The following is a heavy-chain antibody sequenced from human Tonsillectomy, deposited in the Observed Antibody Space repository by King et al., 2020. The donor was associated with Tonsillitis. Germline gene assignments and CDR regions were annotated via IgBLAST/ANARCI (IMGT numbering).Heavy chain of an antibody. CDR3: AREPWGADLWNYFDY. V-gene: IGHV6-1*01. Sequence: VQLQQSGPGLVKPSQTLSLTCAISGDSVSSNSAAWNWIRQSPSRGLEWLGRTYYRSKWYNDYALSVKSRITINPDTSKNQFSQHLDSVTPEDTAVYYCAREPWGADLWNYFDYWGQGTLVTVSS. J-gene: IGHJ4*02. CDR2: TYYRSKWYN. D-gene: IGHD1-26*01. CDR1: GDSVSSNSAA.